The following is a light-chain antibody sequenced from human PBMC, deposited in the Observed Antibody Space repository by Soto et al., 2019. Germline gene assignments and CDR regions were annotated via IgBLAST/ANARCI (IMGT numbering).Light chain of an antibody. Sequence: EIVMTQSPATLSVSPGDRATLPCGASQSVDNDLAGYQQKPGQPPRLLINDAPTRATGIPARFSGSQSGTEFTLTISSLLSDDCAVYFCQQYNNWPLTFGGGTKVETK. CDR3: QQYNNWPLT. CDR2: DAP. V-gene: IGKV3D-15*01. CDR1: QSVDND. J-gene: IGKJ4*01.